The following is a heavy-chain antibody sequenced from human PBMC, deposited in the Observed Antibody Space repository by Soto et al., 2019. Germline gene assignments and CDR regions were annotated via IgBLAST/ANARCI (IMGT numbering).Heavy chain of an antibody. CDR2: ISSSSSYI. CDR1: GFTFSSYS. J-gene: IGHJ6*02. V-gene: IGHV3-21*01. D-gene: IGHD1-26*01. CDR3: ARDRGSYYVPGYYYYYGMDV. Sequence: PGGSLRLSCAASGFTFSSYSMNWVRQAPGKGLEWVSSISSSSSYIYYADSVKGRFTISRDNAKNSLYLQMNSLRAEDTAVYYCARDRGSYYVPGYYYYYGMDVWRQGTTVTVSS.